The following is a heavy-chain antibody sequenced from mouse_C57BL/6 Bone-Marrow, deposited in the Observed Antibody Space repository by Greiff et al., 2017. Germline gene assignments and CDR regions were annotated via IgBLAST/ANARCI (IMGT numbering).Heavy chain of an antibody. D-gene: IGHD1-1*02. CDR2: ISYDGSN. CDR3: AGNYAPFAY. Sequence: DVQLVESGPGLVKPSQSLSLTCSVTGYSITSGYYWNWIRQFPGNKLEWMGYISYDGSNNYNPSLKNRISITRDTSKNQFFLKLNSVTTEDTATYYCAGNYAPFAYWGQGTLVTVSA. CDR1: GYSITSGYY. J-gene: IGHJ3*01. V-gene: IGHV3-6*01.